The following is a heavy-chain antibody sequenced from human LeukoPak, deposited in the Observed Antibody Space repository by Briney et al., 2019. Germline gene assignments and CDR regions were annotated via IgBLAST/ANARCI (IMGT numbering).Heavy chain of an antibody. CDR1: GFTFSSYA. CDR3: AKIGTFHSWFDP. CDR2: ISGSGGST. Sequence: GGSLRLSCAASGFTFSSYAMSWVRQAPGKGLEWVSAISGSGGSTYYADSVKGRFTISRDSSKNTLYLQMNSLRAEDTAVYYCAKIGTFHSWFDPWGQGTLVTVSS. J-gene: IGHJ5*02. V-gene: IGHV3-23*01. D-gene: IGHD1/OR15-1a*01.